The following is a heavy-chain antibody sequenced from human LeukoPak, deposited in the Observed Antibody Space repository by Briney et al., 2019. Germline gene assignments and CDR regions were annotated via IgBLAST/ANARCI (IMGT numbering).Heavy chain of an antibody. CDR3: AILFGDYPDY. CDR2: IDPSDSYT. Sequence: PGESLRISCKGSGYSFTSYWITWVRQMPGKGLEWMGTIDPSDSYTNYSPSFQGHVTISADKSISTAYLQWSSLKASDTAMYYCAILFGDYPDYWGQGTLATVSS. D-gene: IGHD4-17*01. J-gene: IGHJ4*02. CDR1: GYSFTSYW. V-gene: IGHV5-10-1*01.